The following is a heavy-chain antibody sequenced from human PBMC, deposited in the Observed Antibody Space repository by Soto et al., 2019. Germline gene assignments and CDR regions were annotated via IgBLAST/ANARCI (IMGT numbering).Heavy chain of an antibody. CDR3: VRVGQWGGMDV. V-gene: IGHV1-3*05. J-gene: IGHJ6*02. Sequence: QVQFVQSGAEEKKPGASVKVSCKASGYTFTNYAIHWVHQAPAQGLEWLGWINSGNGNIKYSQTFQGRVTITRDTSTNTAYMELSRLRSEDTAVYYCVRVGQWGGMDVWGQGPTVTVSS. CDR2: INSGNGNI. CDR1: GYTFTNYA. D-gene: IGHD1-26*01.